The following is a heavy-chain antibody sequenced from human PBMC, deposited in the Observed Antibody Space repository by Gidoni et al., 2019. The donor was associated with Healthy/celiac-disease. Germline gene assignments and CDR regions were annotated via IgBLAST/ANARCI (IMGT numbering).Heavy chain of an antibody. CDR1: GFPFSGYG. V-gene: IGHV3-33*01. Sequence: VQLVESGVGVVQPGRSLRVSCAASGFPFSGYGMHWVRQAPGKGLECAAVIWYDGSHKYYAYSVKGRFTIARDNSKNTLYLQMNSLRAEDTAVYYCARGDYCGGDCYSRWGQGTLVTVSS. CDR3: ARGDYCGGDCYSR. CDR2: IWYDGSHK. J-gene: IGHJ4*02. D-gene: IGHD2-21*01.